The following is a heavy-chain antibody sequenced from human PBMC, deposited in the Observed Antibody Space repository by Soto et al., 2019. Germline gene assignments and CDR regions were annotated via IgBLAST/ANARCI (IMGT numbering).Heavy chain of an antibody. CDR1: GYTLTELS. CDR3: ATPLYTSSGWSYYFDY. D-gene: IGHD6-19*01. V-gene: IGHV1-24*01. Sequence: ASVKVSCKVSGYTLTELSMHWVRQAPGKGLEWVGGFDPEDGETIYAQKFQGRVTMTEDTSTDTAYMELSSLRSEDTAVYYCATPLYTSSGWSYYFDYWGQGTLVTVSS. J-gene: IGHJ4*02. CDR2: FDPEDGET.